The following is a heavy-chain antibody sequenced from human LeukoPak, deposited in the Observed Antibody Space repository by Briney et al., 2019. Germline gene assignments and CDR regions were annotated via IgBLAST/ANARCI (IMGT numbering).Heavy chain of an antibody. CDR3: AREFPDDAFDI. Sequence: GGSLRLSCEASGFTFISYSMNWVRQAPGKGLEWVSSITSRGPYIYYADSVKGRFTISRDNAKNSLYLQMNSLRAEDTAVYYCAREFPDDAFDIWGQGTMVTVSS. CDR2: ITSRGPYI. J-gene: IGHJ3*02. CDR1: GFTFISYS. V-gene: IGHV3-21*01.